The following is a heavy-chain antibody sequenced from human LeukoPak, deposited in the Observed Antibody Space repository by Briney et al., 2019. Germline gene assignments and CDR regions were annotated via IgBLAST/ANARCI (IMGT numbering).Heavy chain of an antibody. CDR3: ASISSGSPVDY. D-gene: IGHD1-26*01. Sequence: SETLSLTCAVYGGSFSGYYWSWIRQPPGKGLEWIGGINHSGSTNYNPSLKSRVTISVDTSKNQFSLKLSSVTAADTAVYYCASISSGSPVDYWGQGTLVTVSS. V-gene: IGHV4-34*01. CDR2: INHSGST. J-gene: IGHJ4*02. CDR1: GGSFSGYY.